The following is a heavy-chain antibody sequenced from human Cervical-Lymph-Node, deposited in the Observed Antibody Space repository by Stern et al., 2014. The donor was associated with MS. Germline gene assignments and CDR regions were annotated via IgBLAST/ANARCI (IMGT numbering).Heavy chain of an antibody. CDR3: ANFHPPR. Sequence: VQLVESGPEVKQPGSSVKVSCKASGGTFRNYALSWVRQAPGQGLEWMGVIIPGTGKATYAQTFQERVTILEDESTGTVFMEMSTLGSDYTAVYNCANFHPPRWGQGTMVTVSS. CDR1: GGTFRNYA. D-gene: IGHD1-20*01. V-gene: IGHV1-69*01. CDR2: IIPGTGKA. J-gene: IGHJ3*01.